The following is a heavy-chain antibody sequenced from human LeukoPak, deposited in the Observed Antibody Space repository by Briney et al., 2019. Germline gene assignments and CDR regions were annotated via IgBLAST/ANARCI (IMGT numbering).Heavy chain of an antibody. CDR2: INSDGSST. CDR3: ARAMISGSDY. Sequence: GGSLRLSCAASGFTFSSSWMHWVRQALGKGLVWVSRINSDGSSTTYADSVRGRFTISRDNAKNTLYLQMNSLRAEDTAVYYCARAMISGSDYWGQGTLVTVSS. CDR1: GFTFSSSW. J-gene: IGHJ4*02. D-gene: IGHD3-22*01. V-gene: IGHV3-74*01.